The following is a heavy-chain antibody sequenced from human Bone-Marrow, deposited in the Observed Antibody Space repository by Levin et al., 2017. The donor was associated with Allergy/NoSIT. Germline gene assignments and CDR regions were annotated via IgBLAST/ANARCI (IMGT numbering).Heavy chain of an antibody. CDR1: GYSFTSYW. CDR3: SRVLWTCSGWNLGEY. V-gene: IGHV5-51*01. J-gene: IGHJ4*02. CDR2: IFPDTSQT. D-gene: IGHD6-19*01. Sequence: GESLKISCKGSGYSFTSYWIGWVRQRPGKGLEWMAMIFPDTSQTKYSPSFQGQVTLSADKSITTAFLQRSSLQASDTAVYYCSRVLWTCSGWNLGEYWGQGTPVTVSS.